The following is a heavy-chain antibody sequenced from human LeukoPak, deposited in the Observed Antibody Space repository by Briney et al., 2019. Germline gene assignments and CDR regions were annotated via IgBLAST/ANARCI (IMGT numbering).Heavy chain of an antibody. J-gene: IGHJ5*02. V-gene: IGHV3-53*01. CDR3: ARTPPKGDIDT. CDR1: GFTVSSNY. D-gene: IGHD2-21*02. CDR2: IYSGGST. Sequence: GGSLRLSCAASGFTVSSNYMSWVRQAPGKGLEWVSVIYSGGSTYYADSVKGRFTISRDNSKNTLYPQMNSLRAEDTAVYYCARTPPKGDIDTWGQGTMVTVSS.